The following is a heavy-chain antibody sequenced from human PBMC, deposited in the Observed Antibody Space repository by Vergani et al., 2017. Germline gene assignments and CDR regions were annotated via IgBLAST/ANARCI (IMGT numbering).Heavy chain of an antibody. CDR2: ISSGGGDI. J-gene: IGHJ1*01. CDR3: TTAWGLYYLHGECFQY. D-gene: IGHD3-10*01. Sequence: EVQLLESGGGLVQPGGSRRLSCAGAGFTFDTYTMAYVRQAPGKGLEWVATISSGGGDIFYADSVKGRFTISRDNSKHTLFLQMNSLKDEDTAVYYCTTAWGLYYLHGECFQYWGRGTLVSVSS. V-gene: IGHV3-23*01. CDR1: GFTFDTYT.